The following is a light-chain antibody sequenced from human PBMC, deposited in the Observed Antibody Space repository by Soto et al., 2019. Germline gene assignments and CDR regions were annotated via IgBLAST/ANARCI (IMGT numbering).Light chain of an antibody. CDR2: GAS. CDR1: QSVSSN. Sequence: EIVMAQTPSKQCGSQGERATLXCRASQSVSSNLAWYQQKPGQAPRLLIYGASTRATGIPARFSCSGSETDFTLTISSLNPEDFASYSCQQNYRAPWTVGQGTKVDIK. CDR3: QQNYRAPWT. J-gene: IGKJ1*01. V-gene: IGKV3-15*01.